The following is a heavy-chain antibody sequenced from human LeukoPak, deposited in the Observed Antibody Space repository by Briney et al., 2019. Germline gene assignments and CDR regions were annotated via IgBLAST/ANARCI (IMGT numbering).Heavy chain of an antibody. CDR3: VKVSVPIFDNSHGYPLDC. D-gene: IGHD5-18*01. Sequence: GGSLRLSRAASGFTFCDYAMYCVRQAPGKGLEWVSAISGSGGVTYYADSVKGRFTISRDISKTTLYLQMNNLRAEDRAVYYCVKVSVPIFDNSHGYPLDCWGEGTLVTVSS. CDR1: GFTFCDYA. CDR2: ISGSGGVT. J-gene: IGHJ4*02. V-gene: IGHV3-23*01.